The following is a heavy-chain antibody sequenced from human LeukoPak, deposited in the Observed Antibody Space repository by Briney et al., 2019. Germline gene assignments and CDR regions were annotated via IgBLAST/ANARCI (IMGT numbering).Heavy chain of an antibody. V-gene: IGHV1-18*01. D-gene: IGHD3-22*01. CDR3: ARGTMIVVVITGDYGMDV. Sequence: ASVKVSCKASGYTFTSYGVTWVRRAPGQGLEWMGWISAYNGNTNYGQNLRGRLTMTTDTSTSTAYMELRSLRSDDTAVYYCARGTMIVVVITGDYGMDVWGQGTTVTVSS. CDR1: GYTFTSYG. J-gene: IGHJ6*02. CDR2: ISAYNGNT.